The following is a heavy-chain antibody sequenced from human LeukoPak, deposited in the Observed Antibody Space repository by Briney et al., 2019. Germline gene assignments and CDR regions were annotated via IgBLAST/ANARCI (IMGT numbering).Heavy chain of an antibody. D-gene: IGHD1-20*01. CDR2: INGDGSST. Sequence: GGSLRLSCAASGFTFSGNWMNWVRQAPGKGLVWVSRINGDGSSTSYADSVKGRFTISRGNARNTLYLQMNSLRAEDTDVYYCASLGGITVTGPYDFDYWGQGTVVTVSS. CDR3: ASLGGITVTGPYDFDY. CDR1: GFTFSGNW. J-gene: IGHJ4*02. V-gene: IGHV3-74*01.